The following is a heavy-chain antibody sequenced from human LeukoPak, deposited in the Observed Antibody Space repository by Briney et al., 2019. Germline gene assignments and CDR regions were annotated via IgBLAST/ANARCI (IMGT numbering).Heavy chain of an antibody. V-gene: IGHV3-30*18. CDR3: AKGWYYFDY. D-gene: IGHD2-15*01. CDR1: GFTFSSYG. Sequence: GGSLRLSCAASGFTFSSYGMHWVRQAPGKGLEWVAVISYDGSNKYYADSVKGRFTISRDNSKNTLYLQMNSLRAEDTAVYYCAKGWYYFDYWAREPWSPSPQ. CDR2: ISYDGSNK. J-gene: IGHJ4*02.